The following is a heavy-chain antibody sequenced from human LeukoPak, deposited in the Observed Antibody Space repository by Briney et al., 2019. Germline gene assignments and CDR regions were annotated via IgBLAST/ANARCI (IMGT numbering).Heavy chain of an antibody. V-gene: IGHV3-20*04. Sequence: PGGSLRLSCAASGFTFDDYDMSWGRQAPGKGLEWVSDINWDGGSTGYADSVKGRFTISRDNAKNSLYLQMNSLRAEDTALYYCAGGGGWYWGQGTLVTVSS. J-gene: IGHJ4*02. CDR2: INWDGGST. CDR3: AGGGGWY. D-gene: IGHD2-15*01. CDR1: GFTFDDYD.